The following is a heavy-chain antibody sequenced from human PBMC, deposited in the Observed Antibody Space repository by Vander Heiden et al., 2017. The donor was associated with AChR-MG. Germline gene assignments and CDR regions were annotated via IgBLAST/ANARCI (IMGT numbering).Heavy chain of an antibody. Sequence: EVQLVETGGGLIQPGGSLRLSCAASGFTVSSNYMSWVRQAPGKGLEWVSVIYSGGSTYYADSVKGRFTISRDNSKNTLYLQMNSLRAEDTAVYYCARDRWLRHQYYYYGMDVWGQGTTVTVSS. CDR3: ARDRWLRHQYYYYGMDV. CDR2: IYSGGST. D-gene: IGHD5-12*01. V-gene: IGHV3-53*02. CDR1: GFTVSSNY. J-gene: IGHJ6*02.